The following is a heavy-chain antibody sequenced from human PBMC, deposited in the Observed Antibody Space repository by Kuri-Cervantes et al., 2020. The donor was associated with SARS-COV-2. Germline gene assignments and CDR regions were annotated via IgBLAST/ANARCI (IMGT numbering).Heavy chain of an antibody. Sequence: GEFLKISCAASRFTFNKYDLIWVRQAPGKGLEWVSSISTSGGDKNYAGSLKGRFTISRDNSKNTLYLQMNSLRVEDTAVYYCARDGTAGGSYNWFDPWGQGTLVTVSS. CDR1: RFTFNKYD. CDR3: ARDGTAGGSYNWFDP. CDR2: ISTSGGDK. D-gene: IGHD1-26*01. V-gene: IGHV3-23*01. J-gene: IGHJ5*02.